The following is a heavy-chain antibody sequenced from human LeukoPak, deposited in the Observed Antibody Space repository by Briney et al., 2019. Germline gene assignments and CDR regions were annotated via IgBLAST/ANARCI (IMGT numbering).Heavy chain of an antibody. V-gene: IGHV3-21*01. Sequence: PGGSLRLSCAASGFTFSSYTMNWVRQPPGKGLEWVSSISATTTYIYYADSVKGRFTVSRDNAKNSLYLQMDSLRAEDTAVYYCARDWAEWLRSGDYFDYWGQGTLVTVSS. CDR3: ARDWAEWLRSGDYFDY. D-gene: IGHD5-12*01. J-gene: IGHJ4*02. CDR1: GFTFSSYT. CDR2: ISATTTYI.